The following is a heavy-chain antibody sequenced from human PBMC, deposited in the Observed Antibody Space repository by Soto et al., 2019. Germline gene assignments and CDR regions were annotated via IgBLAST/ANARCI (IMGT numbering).Heavy chain of an antibody. CDR3: ARATRNTAITKSYGMDV. Sequence: GGSLRLSCAASGFTFSSYAMHWVRQAPGKGLEWVAVISYDGSNKYYADSVKGRFTISRDNSKNTLYLQMNSLRAEDTAVYYCARATRNTAITKSYGMDVWGQGTTVTVSS. D-gene: IGHD5-18*01. CDR1: GFTFSSYA. V-gene: IGHV3-30-3*01. CDR2: ISYDGSNK. J-gene: IGHJ6*02.